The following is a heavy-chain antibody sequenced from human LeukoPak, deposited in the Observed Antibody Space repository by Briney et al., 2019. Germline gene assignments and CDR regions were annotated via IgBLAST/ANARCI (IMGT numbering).Heavy chain of an antibody. CDR2: ISAYDGNT. V-gene: IGHV1-18*01. D-gene: IGHD3-22*01. CDR1: GYTFTSFG. CDR3: ARGLGGWLLGSYFDY. Sequence: ASVKVSCKASGYTFTSFGFSWVRQAPGQGLEWMGWISAYDGNTNYAQQLQGRVTMTTDTSTSTAYMELRSLRSDDTAVYYCARGLGGWLLGSYFDYWGQGTLVTVSS. J-gene: IGHJ4*02.